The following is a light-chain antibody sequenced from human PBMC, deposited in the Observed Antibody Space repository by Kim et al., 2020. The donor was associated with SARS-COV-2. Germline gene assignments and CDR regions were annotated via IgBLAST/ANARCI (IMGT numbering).Light chain of an antibody. Sequence: LSASVGDRVTISCRASQSISSWMAWYQQKPGQAPKLLIYKASTLESGVPSRFSGSGSGTEFTLTISSLQPDDFATYYCQQYNTYPYTFGQGTKLEIK. CDR2: KAS. CDR1: QSISSW. V-gene: IGKV1-5*03. J-gene: IGKJ2*01. CDR3: QQYNTYPYT.